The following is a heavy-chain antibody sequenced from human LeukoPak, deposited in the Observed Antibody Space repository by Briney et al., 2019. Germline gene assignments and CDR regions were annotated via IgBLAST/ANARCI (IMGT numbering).Heavy chain of an antibody. CDR2: INLSGGST. J-gene: IGHJ4*02. D-gene: IGHD1-20*01. Sequence: APVKVSCKASGYTFTSYYMHWVRQAPGQGLEWMGIINLSGGSTSYAQKFQGRVTMTRDTSTSTVYMELSRLSSENTAVYSCARDRITGSGFDYWGQGTLVTVSS. CDR3: ARDRITGSGFDY. V-gene: IGHV1-46*03. CDR1: GYTFTSYY.